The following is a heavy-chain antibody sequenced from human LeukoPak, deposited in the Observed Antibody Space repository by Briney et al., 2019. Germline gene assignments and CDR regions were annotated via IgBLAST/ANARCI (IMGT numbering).Heavy chain of an antibody. CDR3: TRLDSGSFRFDY. D-gene: IGHD1-26*01. J-gene: IGHJ4*02. CDR2: IKDKVNNYAT. Sequence: PGGSLRLSCAASGFSLSGSAMHSVRQASGKGLEWVGRIKDKVNNYATAYAASVKGRFTISRDDSKNTAYLQMNSLKTDDTAVYYCTRLDSGSFRFDYWGQGSLVTVSS. V-gene: IGHV3-73*01. CDR1: GFSLSGSA.